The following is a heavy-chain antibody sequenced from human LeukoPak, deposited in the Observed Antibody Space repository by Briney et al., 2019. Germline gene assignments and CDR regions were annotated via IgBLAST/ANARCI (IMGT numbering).Heavy chain of an antibody. CDR1: GFTFSSYA. CDR2: ISNSGDST. V-gene: IGHV3-23*01. D-gene: IGHD2-8*01. J-gene: IGHJ4*02. Sequence: PGGSLRLSCAASGFTFSSYAMGWVRQAPGKGLEWVSAISNSGDSTNYADSVKGRFIISRDNSKNTVYLQMNSLRVEDTAIYYCAKDLRPDGVDNFDHWGQGILVTVSS. CDR3: AKDLRPDGVDNFDH.